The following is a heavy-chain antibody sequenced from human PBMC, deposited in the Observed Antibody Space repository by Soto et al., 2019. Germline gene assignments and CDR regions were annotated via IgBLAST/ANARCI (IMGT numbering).Heavy chain of an antibody. J-gene: IGHJ5*02. Sequence: SETLSLTCTVSGGSISSYYWSWIRQPPGKGLEWIGYIYYSGSTNYNPSLKSRVTISVDTSKNQFSLKLSSVTAADTAVYYCAGFDSSGWSSWFDPWGQGTLVTVSS. CDR1: GGSISSYY. CDR2: IYYSGST. D-gene: IGHD6-19*01. V-gene: IGHV4-59*08. CDR3: AGFDSSGWSSWFDP.